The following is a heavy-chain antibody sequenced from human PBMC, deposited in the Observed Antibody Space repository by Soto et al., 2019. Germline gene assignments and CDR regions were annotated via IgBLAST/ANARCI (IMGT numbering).Heavy chain of an antibody. V-gene: IGHV3-30*03. CDR3: AMIRNQYGSGIAFGMDV. J-gene: IGHJ6*02. CDR1: GFTFSSYG. D-gene: IGHD3-10*01. CDR2: ISYDGSNK. Sequence: GGSLRLSCAASGFTFSSYGMHWVRQAPGKGLEWVAVISYDGSNKYYADSVKGRFTISRDNSKNTLCLQMNSLRAEDTAVYYCAMIRNQYGSGIAFGMDVWGQGTTVTVSS.